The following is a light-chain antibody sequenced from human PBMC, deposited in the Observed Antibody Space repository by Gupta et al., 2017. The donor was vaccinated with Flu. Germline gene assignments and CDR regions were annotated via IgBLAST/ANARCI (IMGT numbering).Light chain of an antibody. V-gene: IGKV3-15*01. J-gene: IGKJ1*01. CDR2: GAS. CDR1: QSIANN. Sequence: PGESATLSCRASQSIANNLAWFQQRPGQAPRLLIYGASTRGTAIPARFSGSGSGTEFTLTITSLQSEDFAVYYCQQYHNWPRTFGPGTKVAVK. CDR3: QQYHNWPRT.